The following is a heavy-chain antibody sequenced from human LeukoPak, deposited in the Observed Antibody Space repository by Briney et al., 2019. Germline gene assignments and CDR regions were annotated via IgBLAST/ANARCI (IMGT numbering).Heavy chain of an antibody. D-gene: IGHD6-13*01. J-gene: IGHJ4*02. CDR1: GASISSYY. V-gene: IGHV4-59*08. CDR2: ISYSGSP. Sequence: SETLSLTCTVSGASISSYYWSWIRQPPGKGLEWIGYISYSGSPNYNPSLKSRVTISADTSKNQFSLNLSSVTAADTAVYYCARVGHIVAAGTYDWWGQGTLVTKSS. CDR3: ARVGHIVAAGTYDW.